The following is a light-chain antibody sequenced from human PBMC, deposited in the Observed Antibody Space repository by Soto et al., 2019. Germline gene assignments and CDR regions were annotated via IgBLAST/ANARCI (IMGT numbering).Light chain of an antibody. V-gene: IGKV3-11*01. Sequence: EIVLTQSPATLYLSPVDRATLSCRASQSVSSYLAWYRQKPGQAPRLLIYDASNRATGVPARFSGSGSGTDFTLTISRLEPEDFAVYYCQQYHTSPVTFGQGTKVDIK. CDR3: QQYHTSPVT. J-gene: IGKJ1*01. CDR2: DAS. CDR1: QSVSSY.